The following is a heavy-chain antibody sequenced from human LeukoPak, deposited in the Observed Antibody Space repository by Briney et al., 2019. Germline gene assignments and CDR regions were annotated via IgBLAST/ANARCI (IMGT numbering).Heavy chain of an antibody. CDR3: ARVGGMTTINNAAFDI. D-gene: IGHD5-24*01. CDR1: GGSINSDY. CDR2: IYHSGST. V-gene: IGHV4-59*01. Sequence: SETLSLTCSVSGGSINSDYRNWIRQPPGKGLEWIGYIYHSGSTNYNPSLKSRVTISIDKSKEQFSLKLISVTAADTAIYYCARVGGMTTINNAAFDIWGQGTMVTVSS. J-gene: IGHJ3*02.